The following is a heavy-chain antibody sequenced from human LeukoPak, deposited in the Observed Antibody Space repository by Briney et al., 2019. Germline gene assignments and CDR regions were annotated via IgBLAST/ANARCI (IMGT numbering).Heavy chain of an antibody. CDR3: ARRGGDY. V-gene: IGHV4-61*02. D-gene: IGHD3-16*01. CDR2: IYSTGST. Sequence: SQTLSLTCTVSGGSISSGSYYWSWIRQSAGKGLEWIGRIYSTGSTSYNPSLTSRVTISRDTSKNQFSLNLSSVTAADTAVYYCARRGGDYWGQGTLVTVSS. J-gene: IGHJ4*02. CDR1: GGSISSGSYY.